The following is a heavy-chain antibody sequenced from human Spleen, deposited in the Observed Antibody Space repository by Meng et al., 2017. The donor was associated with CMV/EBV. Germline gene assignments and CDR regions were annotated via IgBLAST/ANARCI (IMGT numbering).Heavy chain of an antibody. V-gene: IGHV4-4*01. Sequence: SGGSISSSNWWRWVRQPPGQGLEWIGEIYHSGSTNYNPSLKSRVTISVDKSKNQFSLKLSSVTAADTAVYSCARRYLSRIAVAGTFDYWGQGTLVTVSS. CDR1: GGSISSSNW. CDR2: IYHSGST. D-gene: IGHD6-19*01. CDR3: ARRYLSRIAVAGTFDY. J-gene: IGHJ4*02.